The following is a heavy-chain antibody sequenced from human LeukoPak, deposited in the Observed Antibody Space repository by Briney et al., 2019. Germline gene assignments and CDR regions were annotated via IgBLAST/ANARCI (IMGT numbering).Heavy chain of an antibody. V-gene: IGHV1-18*01. CDR2: INTDNGNT. Sequence: ASVKLSCTASGSTFNTYGISWVRQAPGQRPEWMGWINTDNGNTKYAQKFQGRVTMTTDTSTSTAYMELSSLRSDDTAVYYCARKGCTGDCYRFDPWGQGTLVTVSS. J-gene: IGHJ5*02. D-gene: IGHD2-21*02. CDR3: ARKGCTGDCYRFDP. CDR1: GSTFNTYG.